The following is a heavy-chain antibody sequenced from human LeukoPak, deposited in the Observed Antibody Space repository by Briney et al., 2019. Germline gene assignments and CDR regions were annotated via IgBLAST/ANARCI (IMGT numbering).Heavy chain of an antibody. CDR1: GASISSSSYY. V-gene: IGHV4-39*07. CDR3: ARGSRTHNRDY. Sequence: PSETLSLTCTVSGASISSSSYYWGWIRQPPGKGLEWIGNVYYTGSTYYNPSLKSRVTISLGTSKNQFSLKVSSVTAADTAVYYCARGSRTHNRDYWGQGTLVTVS. D-gene: IGHD3-10*01. J-gene: IGHJ4*02. CDR2: VYYTGST.